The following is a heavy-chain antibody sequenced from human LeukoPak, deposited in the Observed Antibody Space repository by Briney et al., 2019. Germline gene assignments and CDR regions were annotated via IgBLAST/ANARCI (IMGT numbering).Heavy chain of an antibody. CDR3: ARDRDGYGDYNYYFDY. J-gene: IGHJ4*02. Sequence: SETLSLTCTVSGGSISSYYWSWIRQPAGKGLEWIGRIYTSGSTNYNPSLKSRVTMSVDTSKNQFSLKLSSVTAADTAVYYCARDRDGYGDYNYYFDYWGQGTLVTVSS. CDR2: IYTSGST. V-gene: IGHV4-4*07. D-gene: IGHD4-17*01. CDR1: GGSISSYY.